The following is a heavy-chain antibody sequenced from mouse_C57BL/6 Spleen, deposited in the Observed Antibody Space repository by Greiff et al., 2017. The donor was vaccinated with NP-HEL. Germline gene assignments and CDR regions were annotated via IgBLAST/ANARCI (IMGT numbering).Heavy chain of an antibody. CDR1: GFSLTSYG. CDR3: ARNYGSSYRAWFAY. D-gene: IGHD1-1*01. Sequence: VQRVESGPGLVQPSQSLSITCTVSGFSLTSYGVHWVRQSPGKGLEWLGVIWSGGSTDYNAAFISRLSISKDNSKSQVFFKMNSLQADDTAIYYCARNYGSSYRAWFAYWGQGTLVTVSA. J-gene: IGHJ3*01. V-gene: IGHV2-2*01. CDR2: IWSGGST.